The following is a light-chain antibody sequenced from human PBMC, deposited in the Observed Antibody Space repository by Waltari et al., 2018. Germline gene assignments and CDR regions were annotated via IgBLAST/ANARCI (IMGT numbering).Light chain of an antibody. J-gene: IGLJ2*01. V-gene: IGLV1-40*01. Sequence: QSVLTQPPSVSGAPGQRVTISCTGSSSNIGADYDVHWYQHLPGTAPKLLIYGNNNRPSGVPDRCSGSKSGISASLVITGLQAEDEADYYCQYYDGSLSASAIFGGGTKVTVL. CDR2: GNN. CDR1: SSNIGADYD. CDR3: QYYDGSLSASAI.